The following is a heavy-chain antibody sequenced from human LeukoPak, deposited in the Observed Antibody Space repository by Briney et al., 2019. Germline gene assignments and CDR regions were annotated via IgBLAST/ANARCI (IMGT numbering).Heavy chain of an antibody. Sequence: GGSLRLSCAASGFTFSTYAMSWVRQAPGKGLEWVSAISGSGVNTYYADSVKGRFTISRDNSKNTLYLQMNSLRAEDTAVYYCARGSGIAVAGRPFDYWGQGTLVTVSS. D-gene: IGHD6-19*01. CDR3: ARGSGIAVAGRPFDY. V-gene: IGHV3-23*01. CDR2: ISGSGVNT. CDR1: GFTFSTYA. J-gene: IGHJ4*02.